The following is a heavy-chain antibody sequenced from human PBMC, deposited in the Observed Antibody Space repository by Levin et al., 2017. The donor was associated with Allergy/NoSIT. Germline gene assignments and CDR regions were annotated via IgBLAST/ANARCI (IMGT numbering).Heavy chain of an antibody. CDR1: GYTFTSYG. J-gene: IGHJ6*02. CDR3: ARDLPVLLWFGELAPGMDV. V-gene: IGHV1-18*01. D-gene: IGHD3-10*01. Sequence: ASVKVSCKASGYTFTSYGISWVRQAPGQGLEWMGWISAYNGNTNYAQKLQGRVTMTTDTSTSTAYMELRSLRSDDTAVYYCARDLPVLLWFGELAPGMDVWGQGTTVTVSS. CDR2: ISAYNGNT.